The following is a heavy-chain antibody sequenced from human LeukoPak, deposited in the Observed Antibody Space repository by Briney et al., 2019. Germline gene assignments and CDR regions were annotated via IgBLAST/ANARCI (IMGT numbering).Heavy chain of an antibody. Sequence: PGGSLRLSCAASGFTFSDYYMSWIRQAPGKGLEWVSYISDSSGYTKDADSWKGRFTISRDNAKKSLYLQMNSLRAEDTAVYYCARDRVGGSYVFDIWGQGTMVTVSS. V-gene: IGHV3-11*06. J-gene: IGHJ3*02. CDR1: GFTFSDYY. CDR2: ISDSSGYT. CDR3: ARDRVGGSYVFDI. D-gene: IGHD1-26*01.